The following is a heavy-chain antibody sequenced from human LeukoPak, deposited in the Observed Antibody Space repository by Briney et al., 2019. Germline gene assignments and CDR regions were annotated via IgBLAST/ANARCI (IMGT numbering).Heavy chain of an antibody. Sequence: ASVTVSCTASGYTFTGYYIHWVREAPGQGLEWMGWINPNSGGTNYAENFQGRVTMTSDTSISTAYMELSSLRSDDTAVYYCARWGDSSDYLDFWGQGTLVTVSS. J-gene: IGHJ4*02. CDR1: GYTFTGYY. CDR3: ARWGDSSDYLDF. D-gene: IGHD3-22*01. CDR2: INPNSGGT. V-gene: IGHV1-2*02.